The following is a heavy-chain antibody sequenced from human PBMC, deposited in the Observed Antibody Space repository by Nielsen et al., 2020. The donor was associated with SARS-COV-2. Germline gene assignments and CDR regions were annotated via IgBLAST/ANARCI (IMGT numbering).Heavy chain of an antibody. CDR3: ARGRFDP. Sequence: WIRQPPGKGLEWVSSISSSSSYIYYADSVKGRFTISRDNAKNPLYLQMNSLRAEDTAVYYCARGRFDPWGQGTLVTVSS. V-gene: IGHV3-21*01. CDR2: ISSSSSYI. J-gene: IGHJ5*02.